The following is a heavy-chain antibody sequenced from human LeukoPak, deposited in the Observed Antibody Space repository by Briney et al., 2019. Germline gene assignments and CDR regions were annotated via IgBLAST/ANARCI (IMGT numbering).Heavy chain of an antibody. V-gene: IGHV4-59*01. CDR1: GGSISSYY. J-gene: IGHJ4*02. CDR3: ARGDYYDSSGYYAYFDY. CDR2: IYYSGST. D-gene: IGHD3-22*01. Sequence: PSETLSLTCTVSGGSISSYYWSWIRQPPGKRLEWIGYIYYSGSTNYNPSLKSRVTISVDTSKNQFSLKLSSVTAADTAVYYCARGDYYDSSGYYAYFDYWGQGTLVTVSS.